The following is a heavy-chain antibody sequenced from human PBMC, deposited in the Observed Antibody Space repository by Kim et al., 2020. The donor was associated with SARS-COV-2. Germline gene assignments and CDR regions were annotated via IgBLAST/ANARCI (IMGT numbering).Heavy chain of an antibody. CDR3: AKRRSYEILTGNGAFDI. J-gene: IGHJ3*02. D-gene: IGHD3-9*01. Sequence: VQGRFTISRDNSKNTLYLQMNSRRAEDTAVYYCAKRRSYEILTGNGAFDIWGQGTMVTVSS. V-gene: IGHV3-23*01.